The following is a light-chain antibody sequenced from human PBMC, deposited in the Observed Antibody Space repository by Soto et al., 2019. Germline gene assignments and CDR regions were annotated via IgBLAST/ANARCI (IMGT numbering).Light chain of an antibody. CDR1: SSNIGSNT. V-gene: IGLV1-44*01. Sequence: QSVLTQPPSASGTPGQRVTISCSGSSSNIGSNTVNWYQQLPGTAPKLLIYSNNQRPSGVADRFSGSKSGTSASLAISGLQYEEEADYYCAAWDDSLNGGVFGGGTKLTVL. CDR2: SNN. J-gene: IGLJ3*02. CDR3: AAWDDSLNGGV.